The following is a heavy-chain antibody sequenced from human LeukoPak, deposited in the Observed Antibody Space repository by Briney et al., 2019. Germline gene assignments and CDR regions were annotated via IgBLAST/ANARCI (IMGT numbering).Heavy chain of an antibody. CDR1: GYTFTSYD. CDR3: ASGLRYCSGGSCYPRYFDY. J-gene: IGHJ4*02. CDR2: MNPNSGNT. D-gene: IGHD2-15*01. V-gene: IGHV1-8*01. Sequence: ASVKVSCKASGYTFTSYDINWVRQATGQGLEWMGWMNPNSGNTGYAQKFQGRVTMTRNTSISTAYMELSRLRSEDTAVYYCASGLRYCSGGSCYPRYFDYWGQGTLVTVSS.